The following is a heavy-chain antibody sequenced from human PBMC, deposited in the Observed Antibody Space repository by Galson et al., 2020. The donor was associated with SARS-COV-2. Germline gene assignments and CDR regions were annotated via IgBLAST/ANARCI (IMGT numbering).Heavy chain of an antibody. V-gene: IGHV4-34*01. CDR2: ISHRGRT. Sequence: SQTLSPTCAVYGASFRDYSWTWVRQPPGKGPEWIGEISHRGRTNYRPSLKSRVFMSVDTSKNQFSLKLRSVTAADTAVYYCARGGSRPIMVFDYYYFYMDVWGKGTTVTVSS. D-gene: IGHD2-8*01. CDR3: ARGGSRPIMVFDYYYFYMDV. J-gene: IGHJ6*03. CDR1: GASFRDYS.